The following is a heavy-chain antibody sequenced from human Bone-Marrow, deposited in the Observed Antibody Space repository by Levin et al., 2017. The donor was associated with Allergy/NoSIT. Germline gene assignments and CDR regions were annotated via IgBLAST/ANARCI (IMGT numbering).Heavy chain of an antibody. CDR2: ISYDGSNK. V-gene: IGHV3-30*18. J-gene: IGHJ4*02. CDR3: AKGHMYYDFWSGSLSY. CDR1: GFTFSSYG. D-gene: IGHD3-3*01. Sequence: PGGSLRLSCAASGFTFSSYGMHWVRQAPGKGLEWVAVISYDGSNKYYADSVKGRFTISRDNSKNTLYLQMNSLRAEDTAVYYCAKGHMYYDFWSGSLSYWGQGTLVTVSS.